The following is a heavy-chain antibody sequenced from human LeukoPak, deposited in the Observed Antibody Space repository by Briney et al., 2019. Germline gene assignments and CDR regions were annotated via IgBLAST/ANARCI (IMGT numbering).Heavy chain of an antibody. D-gene: IGHD3-22*01. J-gene: IGHJ3*02. CDR3: AKDLLPFYYYDSSGSPADAFDI. CDR2: ISGSGGST. V-gene: IGHV3-23*01. CDR1: GFIFSNYG. Sequence: GGTQRLSCVASGFIFSNYGMSWVRQAPGKGLEWVSAISGSGGSTYYADSVKGRFTISRDNSKNTLYLQMNSLRAEDTAVYYCAKDLLPFYYYDSSGSPADAFDIWGQGTMVTVSS.